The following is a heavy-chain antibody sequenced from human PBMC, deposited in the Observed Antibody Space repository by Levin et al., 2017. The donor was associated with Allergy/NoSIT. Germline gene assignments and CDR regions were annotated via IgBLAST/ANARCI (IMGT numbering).Heavy chain of an antibody. CDR3: ARRGYYGSGTYYASFEY. CDR2: IYYSGNT. V-gene: IGHV4-4*02. Sequence: LTCAVSGGSITSSHWWSWVRQPPGKGLEWIGEIYYSGNTNYNPSLQSRVTILVDKSKNQFSLNLSSVTAADTAVYYCARRGYYGSGTYYASFEYWGQGTLVTVSS. CDR1: GGSITSSHW. D-gene: IGHD3-10*01. J-gene: IGHJ4*02.